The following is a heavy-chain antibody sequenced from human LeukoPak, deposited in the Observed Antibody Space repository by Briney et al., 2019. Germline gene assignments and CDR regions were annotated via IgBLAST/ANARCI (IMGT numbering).Heavy chain of an antibody. D-gene: IGHD1-26*01. J-gene: IGHJ5*02. CDR1: GDSVSSNIPV. CDR2: TYYRSKWYN. CDR3: ARAVGTNWFDP. V-gene: IGHV6-1*01. Sequence: SQTLSLTCAISGDSVSSNIPVWNWIRQSPSRGLEWPGRTYYRSKWYNDYAVSVKSRIIVNADTSKNQFFLQLNSVTPDDTAVYYCARAVGTNWFDPWGQGTLVTVSS.